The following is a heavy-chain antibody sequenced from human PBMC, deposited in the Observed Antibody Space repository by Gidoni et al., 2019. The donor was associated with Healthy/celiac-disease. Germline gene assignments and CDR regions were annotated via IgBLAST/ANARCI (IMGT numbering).Heavy chain of an antibody. Sequence: QLLLKESGPVVVKPTENPTLTRTVSGVSLSNARMGVSWLRQPPGKALEWLAHIFSNDEKSYSTSLKSRLTISKDTSKSQVVLTMTNMDPVDTATYYCARICEWLDCGWGQGTLVTVSS. CDR2: IFSNDEK. CDR3: ARICEWLDCG. V-gene: IGHV2-26*01. CDR1: GVSLSNARMG. J-gene: IGHJ4*02. D-gene: IGHD6-19*01.